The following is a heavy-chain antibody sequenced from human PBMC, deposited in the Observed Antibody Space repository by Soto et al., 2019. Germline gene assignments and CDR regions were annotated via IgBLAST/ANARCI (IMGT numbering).Heavy chain of an antibody. Sequence: GSVTVSCSASGYTLTSYGIIWLRHAPGQAVEGMGWFSAYNGNTNYAQKLQRRVTMTTDTYTSTAYMELRSLRSDDTPVYYCVSGVTTTGAFDIWGQGTTVTVSS. D-gene: IGHD3-22*01. V-gene: IGHV1-18*01. CDR1: GYTLTSYG. CDR2: FSAYNGNT. CDR3: VSGVTTTGAFDI. J-gene: IGHJ3*02.